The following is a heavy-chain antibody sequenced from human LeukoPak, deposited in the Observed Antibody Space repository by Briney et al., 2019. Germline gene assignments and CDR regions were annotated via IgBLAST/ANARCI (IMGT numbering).Heavy chain of an antibody. V-gene: IGHV3-7*01. D-gene: IGHD4-17*01. CDR2: IKQDGSER. Sequence: GGSLRLSCAASGFTFTRYRMTWVRQAPGKGLEWVANIKQDGSERYYVDSVDVRFTISRDNAKNSLFLQMNSLRDDDTAVYYCARSESTMTTWSMDYWGQGALVMVSS. J-gene: IGHJ4*02. CDR1: GFTFTRYR. CDR3: ARSESTMTTWSMDY.